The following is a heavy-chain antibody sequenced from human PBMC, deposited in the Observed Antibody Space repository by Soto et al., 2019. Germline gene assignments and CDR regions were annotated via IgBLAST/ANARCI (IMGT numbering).Heavy chain of an antibody. Sequence: QVHLVQSGVEVKTPGASVKVSCQASGYTFFTYDISWVRQAPGQGLEWMGWISNYSGDTKYAQKFQGRVTMTTDTSTTTAYLELRSLRSDDTAVYYCARHHGPTTSENWFDHWGQGTLVTVSS. CDR3: ARHHGPTTSENWFDH. CDR2: ISNYSGDT. CDR1: GYTFFTYD. V-gene: IGHV1-18*01. D-gene: IGHD5-12*01. J-gene: IGHJ5*02.